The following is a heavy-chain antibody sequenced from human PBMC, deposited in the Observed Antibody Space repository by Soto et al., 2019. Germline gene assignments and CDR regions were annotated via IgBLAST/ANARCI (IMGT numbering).Heavy chain of an antibody. Sequence: GGSLRLSCAASGFTFSSYSMNWVRQAPGKGLEWVSSISSSSSYIYYADSVKGRFTISRDNAKNSLYLQMNSLRAEDTAVYYCASTYYDFWSGYYRGLYWLDPWGQGTLVTVSS. D-gene: IGHD3-3*01. CDR3: ASTYYDFWSGYYRGLYWLDP. J-gene: IGHJ5*02. CDR1: GFTFSSYS. CDR2: ISSSSSYI. V-gene: IGHV3-21*01.